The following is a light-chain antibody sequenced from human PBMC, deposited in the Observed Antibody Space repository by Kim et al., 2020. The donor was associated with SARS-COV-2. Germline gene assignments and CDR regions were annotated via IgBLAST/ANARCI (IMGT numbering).Light chain of an antibody. CDR3: NSRDSSGNHLV. V-gene: IGLV3-19*01. Sequence: ALGQTVRITCQGDSLRSYYASCYQQKPGQATVLVIYGKNNRPSGIPDRFSGSSSGNTASLTITGAQAEDEADYYCNSRDSSGNHLVFGGGTQLTVL. CDR1: SLRSYY. J-gene: IGLJ2*01. CDR2: GKN.